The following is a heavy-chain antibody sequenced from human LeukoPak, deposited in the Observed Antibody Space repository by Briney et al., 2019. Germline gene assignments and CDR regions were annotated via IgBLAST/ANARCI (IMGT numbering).Heavy chain of an antibody. Sequence: GGSLRLSCAASGFTFSSYGMHWVRQAPGKGLEWGAVIWYDGSNKYYADSVKGRITISRDNSKSTLYLQMNSLRAEDTAVYYCARGSSGWYASFDYWGQGTLVTVSS. D-gene: IGHD6-19*01. J-gene: IGHJ4*02. V-gene: IGHV3-33*01. CDR1: GFTFSSYG. CDR3: ARGSSGWYASFDY. CDR2: IWYDGSNK.